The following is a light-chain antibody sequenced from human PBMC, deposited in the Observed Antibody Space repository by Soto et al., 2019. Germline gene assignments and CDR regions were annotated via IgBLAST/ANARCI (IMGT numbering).Light chain of an antibody. J-gene: IGKJ1*01. CDR2: GAS. CDR1: QGIRTD. V-gene: IGKV1-6*01. Sequence: AVQLTQSPLSLSASVGDRVTITCRASQGIRTDLGWYQQKPGKAPKVLIFGASTLQSGVPSRFSGSGSGTDFTLTISSLQPEDLGTYYCLQDYSYPRTFGQGTKVDIK. CDR3: LQDYSYPRT.